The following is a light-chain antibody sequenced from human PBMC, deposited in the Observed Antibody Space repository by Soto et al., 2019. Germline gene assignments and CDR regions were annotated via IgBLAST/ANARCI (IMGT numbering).Light chain of an antibody. J-gene: IGLJ2*01. CDR3: SSYTTRSTLV. CDR2: DVT. CDR1: SSDVGAYDF. Sequence: QSALTQPASVSGSPGQSITISCTGTSSDVGAYDFVSWYQHSPGKAPKLVTFDVTHRPPGISDRFSGSKSANTASLTISGRQAADEAFYFCSSYTTRSTLVFGGGTKLTVL. V-gene: IGLV2-14*01.